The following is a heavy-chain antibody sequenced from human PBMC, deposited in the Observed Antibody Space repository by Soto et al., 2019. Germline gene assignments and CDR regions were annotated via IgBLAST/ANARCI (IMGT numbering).Heavy chain of an antibody. D-gene: IGHD3-3*01. Sequence: QVQLVQSGAEVKKPGASVKVSCKTSGYTFTGYYMHWVRQAPGQGLEWMGWINPHSGGPNYAQKFQGRVTMTRDTSISTAYMELTSLTSDDTAVYYCARGVDFWSSYFDYWGQGTLVTVSS. CDR3: ARGVDFWSSYFDY. CDR2: INPHSGGP. CDR1: GYTFTGYY. J-gene: IGHJ4*02. V-gene: IGHV1-2*02.